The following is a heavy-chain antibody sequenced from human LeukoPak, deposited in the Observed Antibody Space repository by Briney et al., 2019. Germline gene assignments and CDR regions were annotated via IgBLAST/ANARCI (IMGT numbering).Heavy chain of an antibody. V-gene: IGHV4-30-4*08. D-gene: IGHD3-3*01. CDR2: IYYSGST. CDR3: ARAPIGVVTFFDY. J-gene: IGHJ4*02. Sequence: SETLSLXCTVSGGSISSGDYYWSWIRQPPGKGLEWIGYIYYSGSTYYNPSLKSRVTISVDTSKNQFSLKLSSVTAADTAVYYCARAPIGVVTFFDYWGQGTLVTVSS. CDR1: GGSISSGDYY.